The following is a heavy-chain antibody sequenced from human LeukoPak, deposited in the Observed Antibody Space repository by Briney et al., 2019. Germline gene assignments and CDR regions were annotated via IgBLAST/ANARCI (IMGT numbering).Heavy chain of an antibody. CDR3: TRAKRRYCSDSNCYPGDD. D-gene: IGHD2-15*01. CDR2: ISRTSAYI. CDR1: GYTFNDYA. J-gene: IGHJ4*02. Sequence: AGSLTLSCAASGYTFNDYAMKWVRQAPGKGLEWVAAISRTSAYIYYSYSLQGRFTIFRENAKNPAYLQIDSLRADAAAIYYFTRAKRRYCSDSNCYPGDDWGQGTLVTVSS. V-gene: IGHV3-21*03.